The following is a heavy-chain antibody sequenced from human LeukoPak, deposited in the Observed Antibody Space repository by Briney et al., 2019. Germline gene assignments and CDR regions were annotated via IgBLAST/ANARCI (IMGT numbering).Heavy chain of an antibody. J-gene: IGHJ2*01. CDR1: GFTFSRYD. V-gene: IGHV3-13*01. Sequence: GGSLRLSCAASGFTFSRYDMHWVRQATGKGLEWVSAIGAGFDTYYPGSVKGRFTISRVNTKNSLYLQMNSLRAEDTAVYYCAREGLDINGYYDDWYFDLWGRGTLVTISS. D-gene: IGHD3-22*01. CDR3: AREGLDINGYYDDWYFDL. CDR2: IGAGFDT.